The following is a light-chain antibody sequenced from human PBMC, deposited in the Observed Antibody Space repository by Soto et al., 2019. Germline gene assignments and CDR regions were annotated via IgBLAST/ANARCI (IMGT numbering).Light chain of an antibody. CDR2: EVN. V-gene: IGLV2-23*02. Sequence: QSVLTQPASVSGSPGQSITISCTGTSSDVGSYNLVSWYQQHPGKATKLIIFEVNQRPSGVSNRFSGSKSGNTASLTVSGLLAEDASDYYCCSYARSSSLYFFGPVTKLTVL. J-gene: IGLJ1*01. CDR1: SSDVGSYNL. CDR3: CSYARSSSLYF.